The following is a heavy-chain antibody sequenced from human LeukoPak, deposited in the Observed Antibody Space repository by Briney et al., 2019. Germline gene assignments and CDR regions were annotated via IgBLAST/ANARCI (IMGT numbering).Heavy chain of an antibody. J-gene: IGHJ6*02. CDR2: ISRSGSAI. CDR3: AKVTTLYYYYGMHV. V-gene: IGHV3-48*03. Sequence: GGSLRLSRAASGFTFSSYEVNWVRQAPGKGLEWVSYISRSGSAIYYGDSVKGRCTISRDNAKNTLYLQMNSLRAEDTAVYYCAKVTTLYYYYGMHVWGQGTPVTVSS. CDR1: GFTFSSYE. D-gene: IGHD4-11*01.